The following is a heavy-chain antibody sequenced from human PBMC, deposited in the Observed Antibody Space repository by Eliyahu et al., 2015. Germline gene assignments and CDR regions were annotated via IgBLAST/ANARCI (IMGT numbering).Heavy chain of an antibody. CDR3: VRETTVTTPPYFDY. D-gene: IGHD4-11*01. CDR2: IYYTGST. V-gene: IGHV4-31*03. CDR1: GXFISSGGYY. J-gene: IGHJ4*02. Sequence: QVQLQESGPGLVKPSQTLSLXXTVXGXFISSGGYYWSWIRQHPGKGLEWIGYIYYTGSTYYNPSLKSRVTISVDTSKNQFSLKLSSVTAADTAVYYCVRETTVTTPPYFDYWGQGTLVTVSS.